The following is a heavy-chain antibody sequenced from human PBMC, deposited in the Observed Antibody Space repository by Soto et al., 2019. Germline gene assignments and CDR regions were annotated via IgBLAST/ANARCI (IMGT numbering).Heavy chain of an antibody. Sequence: SETLSLTCTVSGGSISSSSYYWGWIRQPPGKGLEWIGSIYYSGSTYYNPSLKSRVTISVDTSKNQFSLKLSSVTAADTAVYYCARHEEAYYAFDIWGQGTMVTVSS. V-gene: IGHV4-39*01. CDR3: ARHEEAYYAFDI. CDR2: IYYSGST. D-gene: IGHD2-8*01. CDR1: GGSISSSSYY. J-gene: IGHJ3*02.